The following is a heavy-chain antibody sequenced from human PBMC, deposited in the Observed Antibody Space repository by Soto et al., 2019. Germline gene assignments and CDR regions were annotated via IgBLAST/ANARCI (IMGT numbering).Heavy chain of an antibody. J-gene: IGHJ3*02. D-gene: IGHD1-26*01. CDR1: GFTFSSYG. CDR3: ARVGWGLSPDAFDI. CDR2: IWYDGSNK. V-gene: IGHV3-33*01. Sequence: QVQLVESGGGVVQPGRSLRLSCAASGFTFSSYGMHWVRQAPGKGLEWVAVIWYDGSNKYYADSVKGRFTISRDNSKNTLYLKMNSLGAEDTAVYYCARVGWGLSPDAFDIWGQGTMVTVSS.